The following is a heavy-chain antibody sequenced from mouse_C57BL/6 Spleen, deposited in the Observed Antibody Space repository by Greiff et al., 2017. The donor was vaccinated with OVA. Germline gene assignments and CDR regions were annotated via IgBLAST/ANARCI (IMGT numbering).Heavy chain of an antibody. J-gene: IGHJ1*03. CDR3: ARQGLRRWYFDV. V-gene: IGHV2-6-1*01. CDR2: IWSDGST. CDR1: GFSLTSYG. Sequence: VKLMESGPGLVAPSKSLSITCTVSGFSLTSYGVHWVRQPPGKGLEWLVVIWSDGSTTYNSALKSRLSISKDNSKSQVFLKMNSLQTDDTAMYYCARQGLRRWYFDVWGTGTTVTVSS. D-gene: IGHD2-4*01.